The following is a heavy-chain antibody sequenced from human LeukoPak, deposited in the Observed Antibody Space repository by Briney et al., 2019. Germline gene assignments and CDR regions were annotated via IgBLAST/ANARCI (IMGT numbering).Heavy chain of an antibody. V-gene: IGHV1-69*05. CDR3: ARGVRGFTGYYYYMDV. CDR1: GGTFSSYA. Sequence: ASVKVSCKASGGTFSSYAISWVRQAPGQGLEWMGGIIPIFGTANYAQKFQGRVTITTDESTSTAYMELSSLRSEDTAVYYCARGVRGFTGYYYYMDVWGKGTTVTVSS. J-gene: IGHJ6*03. CDR2: IIPIFGTA. D-gene: IGHD3-10*01.